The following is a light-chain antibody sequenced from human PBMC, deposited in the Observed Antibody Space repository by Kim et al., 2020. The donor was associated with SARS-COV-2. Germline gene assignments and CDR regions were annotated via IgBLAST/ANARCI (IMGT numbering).Light chain of an antibody. CDR2: YDS. Sequence: SSELTQPHSVSVAPGKTASISCGGNNIGSKSVHWCQQKPGQAPVLVISYDSDRPSGIPERFSGSNSGNTATLTIRRVEAGDEADYYCQVWDSTIDHRVVF. J-gene: IGLJ3*02. V-gene: IGLV3-21*04. CDR1: NIGSKS. CDR3: QVWDSTIDHRVV.